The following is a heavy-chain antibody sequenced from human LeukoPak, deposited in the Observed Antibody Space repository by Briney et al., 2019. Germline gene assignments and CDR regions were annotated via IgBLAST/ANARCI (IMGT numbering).Heavy chain of an antibody. D-gene: IGHD2-21*02. CDR1: GGSISSYY. CDR2: IHYSGST. CDR3: ARGEGQAVSAFDY. J-gene: IGHJ4*02. Sequence: KPSETLSLTCTVSGGSISSYYWNWIRQPPGKGLEWLGYIHYSGSTKYNPSLESRVTISLDTAKNQFSLRLSSLTAADTAVYYCARGEGQAVSAFDYWGQGTLVTVSS. V-gene: IGHV4-59*01.